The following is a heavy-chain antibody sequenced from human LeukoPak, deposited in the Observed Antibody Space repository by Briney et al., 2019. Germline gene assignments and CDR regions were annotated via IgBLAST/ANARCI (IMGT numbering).Heavy chain of an antibody. V-gene: IGHV1-3*01. D-gene: IGHD3-22*01. Sequence: ASVKVSCKASGYTFTSFTMHWVRQAPGQRLEWMGWINAGNGNTRYSQKFQGRVTITRDTSASTAYMELSSLRSEDTAVYYCARGADDYYDSSDLYYFDYWGQGTLVTVSS. J-gene: IGHJ4*02. CDR2: INAGNGNT. CDR1: GYTFTSFT. CDR3: ARGADDYYDSSDLYYFDY.